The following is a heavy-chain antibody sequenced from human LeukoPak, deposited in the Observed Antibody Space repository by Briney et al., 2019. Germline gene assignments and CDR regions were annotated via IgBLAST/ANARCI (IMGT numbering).Heavy chain of an antibody. CDR3: ARGRTYGSGSRGWFDP. CDR2: INHSGST. J-gene: IGHJ5*02. V-gene: IGHV4-34*01. CDR1: GGSFSGYY. Sequence: SETLSLTCAVYGGSFSGYYWSWIRQPPGKGLEWIGEINHSGSTYYNPSLKSRVTISVDRSKNQFSLKLSSVTAADTAVYYCARGRTYGSGSRGWFDPWGQGTLVTVSS. D-gene: IGHD3-10*01.